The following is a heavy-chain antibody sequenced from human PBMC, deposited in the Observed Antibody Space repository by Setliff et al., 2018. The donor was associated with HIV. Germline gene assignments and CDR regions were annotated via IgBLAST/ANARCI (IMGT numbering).Heavy chain of an antibody. CDR3: ARDLGYCSGGSCYWYY. D-gene: IGHD2-15*01. V-gene: IGHV4-39*07. CDR2: IYYSGST. Sequence: ASETLSLTCTVSGGSISSSSYYWGWIRQPPGKGLEWIGSIYYSGSTFYNPSLKSRVSISLDMSKNLFSLNLTSVTAADTAAYYCARDLGYCSGGSCYWYYWGQERWSPSPQ. J-gene: IGHJ4*01. CDR1: GGSISSSSYY.